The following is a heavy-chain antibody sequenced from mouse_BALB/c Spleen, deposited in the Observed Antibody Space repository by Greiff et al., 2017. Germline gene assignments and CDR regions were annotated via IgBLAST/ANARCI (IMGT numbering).Heavy chain of an antibody. CDR1: GFTFSSYG. J-gene: IGHJ4*01. CDR2: ISSGGSYT. V-gene: IGHV5-6*02. CDR3: ARRAYYRYDDAMDY. D-gene: IGHD2-14*01. Sequence: EVKVVESGGDLVKPGGSLKLSCAASGFTFSSYGMSWVRQTPDKRLEWVATISSGGSYTYYPDRVKGRFTISRDNAKNTLYLQMSSLKSEDTAMYYCARRAYYRYDDAMDYWGQGTSVTVSS.